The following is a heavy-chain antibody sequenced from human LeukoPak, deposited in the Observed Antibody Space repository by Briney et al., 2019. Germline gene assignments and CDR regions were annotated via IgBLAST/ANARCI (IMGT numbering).Heavy chain of an antibody. Sequence: ASVKVSCXASGYTFTSYGISWVRQALGQGLEWMAWISAYNGNTNYAQELQGRVTMTTDTPTSTAYMELRSLRSDDTAVYYCARAYDSSGYYYWGKGYNWFDPWGQGTLVTVSS. CDR1: GYTFTSYG. J-gene: IGHJ5*02. CDR2: ISAYNGNT. D-gene: IGHD3-22*01. V-gene: IGHV1-18*01. CDR3: ARAYDSSGYYYWGKGYNWFDP.